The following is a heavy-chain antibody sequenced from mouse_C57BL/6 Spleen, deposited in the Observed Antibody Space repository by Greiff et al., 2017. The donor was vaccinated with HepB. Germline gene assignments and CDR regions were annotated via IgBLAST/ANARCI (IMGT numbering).Heavy chain of an antibody. CDR2: IDPETGGT. Sequence: VQLQQSGAELVRPGASVTLSCKASGYTFTDYEMHWVKQTPVHGLEWIGAIDPETGGTAYNQKFKGKAILTADKSSSTAYMELRSLTSEDSAVYYCTREDDYDDGYAMDYWGQGTSVTVSS. D-gene: IGHD2-4*01. CDR1: GYTFTDYE. V-gene: IGHV1-15*01. CDR3: TREDDYDDGYAMDY. J-gene: IGHJ4*01.